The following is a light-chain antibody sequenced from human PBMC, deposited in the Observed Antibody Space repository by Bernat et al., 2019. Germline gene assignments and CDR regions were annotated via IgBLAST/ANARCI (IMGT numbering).Light chain of an antibody. CDR2: GNR. Sequence: QSVLTQPPSVSGAPGQRVTISCTGSSSNIGADYDVHWYQQLPGTAPKLLIYGNRDRLSGVPDRFSGSKSGTSASLAITGLQAEDEADYYCQSYDSSLSGSWVFGGGTKLTVL. J-gene: IGLJ3*02. CDR1: SSNIGADYD. V-gene: IGLV1-40*01. CDR3: QSYDSSLSGSWV.